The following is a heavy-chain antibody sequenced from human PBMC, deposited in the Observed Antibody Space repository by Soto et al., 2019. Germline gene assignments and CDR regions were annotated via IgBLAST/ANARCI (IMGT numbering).Heavy chain of an antibody. CDR1: GFSLSTSGLG. Sequence: SGPTLVNPTQTLTLTCAFSGFSLSTSGLGVGWIRQPPGKALEWLALIYWNDDKRYSPSLKARLTITKDTSKNQVVLTMTNMDPVDTATYYCAHRPSGWYLFDYWGQGTLVTVSS. V-gene: IGHV2-5*01. CDR2: IYWNDDK. D-gene: IGHD6-19*01. CDR3: AHRPSGWYLFDY. J-gene: IGHJ4*02.